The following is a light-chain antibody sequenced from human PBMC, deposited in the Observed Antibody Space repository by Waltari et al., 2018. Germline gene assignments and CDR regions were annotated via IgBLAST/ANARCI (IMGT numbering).Light chain of an antibody. Sequence: QSALTQPASVSGSPGQSITISCTGTSSDVGNYNLVSWYQQHPGKAPKLMIYEVATRPSGVSNRFSGSKSGNTASLTISGLQAEDEADYYCCSHAASSTWVFGGGTKLTVL. CDR1: SSDVGNYNL. V-gene: IGLV2-23*02. J-gene: IGLJ3*02. CDR2: EVA. CDR3: CSHAASSTWV.